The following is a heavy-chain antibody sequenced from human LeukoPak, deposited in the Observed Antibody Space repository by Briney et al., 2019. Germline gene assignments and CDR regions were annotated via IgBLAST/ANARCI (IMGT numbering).Heavy chain of an antibody. CDR3: ARDLKDGDYDLADYYGMDV. V-gene: IGHV3-64*01. D-gene: IGHD4-17*01. Sequence: PGGSLRLSCAASGFTFSSYAMHWVRQAPGKGLEYVSAISSNGGSTYYANSVKGRFTISRDNSKNTLYLQMGSLRAEDMAVYYCARDLKDGDYDLADYYGMDVWGQGTTVTVSS. CDR1: GFTFSSYA. J-gene: IGHJ6*02. CDR2: ISSNGGST.